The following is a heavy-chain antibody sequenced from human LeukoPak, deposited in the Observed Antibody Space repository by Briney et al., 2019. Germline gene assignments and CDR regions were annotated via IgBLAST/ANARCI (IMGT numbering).Heavy chain of an antibody. Sequence: GGSLRLSRAASGFTFSSYWMSWVRQTPGKGLEWVGHIKSKTDGGTTDYAAPVKGRFTISRDDSKNTVYLQMSSLKTEDTAVYYCSRQQLVFEYWGQGTLVTVSS. CDR3: SRQQLVFEY. V-gene: IGHV3-15*01. CDR1: GFTFSSYW. D-gene: IGHD6-13*01. CDR2: IKSKTDGGTT. J-gene: IGHJ4*02.